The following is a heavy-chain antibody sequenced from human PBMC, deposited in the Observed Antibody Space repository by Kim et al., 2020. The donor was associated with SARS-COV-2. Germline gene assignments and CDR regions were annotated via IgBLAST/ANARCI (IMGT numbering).Heavy chain of an antibody. CDR1: GGSFSDYT. V-gene: IGHV4-34*01. Sequence: SETLSLTCAVYGGSFSDYTWSWIRQPPGKGLEWIGEINHSGVTNLSPSLKSRITISVDTSKSQFSLRLKSMTATDTAIYYCARGRAGVVPAPVLGLGPWLYFYAVDVWGRGTPVAVSS. CDR2: INHSGVT. CDR3: ARGRAGVVPAPVLGLGPWLYFYAVDV. J-gene: IGHJ6*02. D-gene: IGHD2-2*02.